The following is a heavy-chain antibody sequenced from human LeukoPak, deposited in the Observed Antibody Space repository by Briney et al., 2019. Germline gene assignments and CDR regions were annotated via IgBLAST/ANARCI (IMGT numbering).Heavy chain of an antibody. CDR1: GFTFSSYA. V-gene: IGHV3-23*01. CDR3: ARASYYDSSGWNYFDY. CDR2: ISGSGGST. J-gene: IGHJ4*02. D-gene: IGHD3-22*01. Sequence: GGSLRLSCAASGFTFSSYATSWVRQAPGKGLEWVSAISGSGGSTYYADSVKGRFTISRDNSKNTLYLQMNSLRAEDTAVYYCARASYYDSSGWNYFDYWGQGTLVTVSS.